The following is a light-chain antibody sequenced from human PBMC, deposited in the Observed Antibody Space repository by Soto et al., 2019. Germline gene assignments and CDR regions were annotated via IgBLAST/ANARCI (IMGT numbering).Light chain of an antibody. CDR3: QSYDSSLSGVV. CDR2: GNS. Sequence: QSALTQPPSVSGAPGQRVTISCTGSSSNIGAGYNVHWYQQLPGTAPKLLIYGNSNRPSGVPDRFSGSKSGTSAPLAITGLQAEDEADYYCQSYDSSLSGVVFGGGTKLTVL. J-gene: IGLJ2*01. CDR1: SSNIGAGYN. V-gene: IGLV1-40*01.